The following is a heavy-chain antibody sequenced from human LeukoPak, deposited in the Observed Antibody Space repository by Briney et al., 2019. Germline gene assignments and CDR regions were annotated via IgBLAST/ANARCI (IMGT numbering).Heavy chain of an antibody. J-gene: IGHJ4*02. CDR2: IYYSGST. Sequence: SQTLSLTCTVSGGSISSGGYYWSWIRQHPGKGLEWIGYIYYSGSTYYNPSLKSRVTISVDTSKNQFSLKLSPVTAADTAVYYCARESAKEVGFDYWGQGTLVTVSS. CDR3: ARESAKEVGFDY. CDR1: GGSISSGGYY. V-gene: IGHV4-31*03.